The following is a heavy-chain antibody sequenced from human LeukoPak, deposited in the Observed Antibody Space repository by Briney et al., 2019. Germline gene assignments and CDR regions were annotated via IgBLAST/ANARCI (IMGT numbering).Heavy chain of an antibody. Sequence: GGSLRLSCAASGFTFSGSAMHWVRQASGKGLEWVGRIRSKANSYATAYAASVKGRFTISRDDSKNTAYLQMNSLKTEDTAVYYCNRPASMVRGTYYYMDVWGKGTTVTVSS. J-gene: IGHJ6*03. CDR2: IRSKANSYAT. V-gene: IGHV3-73*01. CDR3: NRPASMVRGTYYYMDV. D-gene: IGHD3-10*01. CDR1: GFTFSGSA.